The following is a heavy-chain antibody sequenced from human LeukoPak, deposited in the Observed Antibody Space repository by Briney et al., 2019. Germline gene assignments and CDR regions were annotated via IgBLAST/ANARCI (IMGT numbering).Heavy chain of an antibody. Sequence: GGSLRLSCAASGFTFSSYGMHWVRQAPGKGLEWVAVIWYDESNKYYADSVKGRFTISRDNSKNTLYLQMNSLRAEDTAVYYCARGPPSQSLDYWGQGTLVTVSS. J-gene: IGHJ4*02. D-gene: IGHD2-2*01. V-gene: IGHV3-33*01. CDR2: IWYDESNK. CDR3: ARGPPSQSLDY. CDR1: GFTFSSYG.